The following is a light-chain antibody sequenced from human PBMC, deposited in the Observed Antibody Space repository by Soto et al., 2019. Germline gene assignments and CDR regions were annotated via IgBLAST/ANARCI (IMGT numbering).Light chain of an antibody. V-gene: IGKV1-27*01. Sequence: DIEMTQSPSSLSSSVGDRVTITCRASQVINSCFAWYQQKQAKVPKLLIYAASTFKSGDPFRFSGGGSGTDFTLTISSLQPEDVATYYCQKYNSAPWTFGQGTKVEIK. CDR3: QKYNSAPWT. CDR2: AAS. CDR1: QVINSC. J-gene: IGKJ1*01.